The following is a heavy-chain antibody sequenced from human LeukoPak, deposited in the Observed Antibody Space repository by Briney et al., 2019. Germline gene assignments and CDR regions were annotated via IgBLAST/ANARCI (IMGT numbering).Heavy chain of an antibody. CDR1: GYTFTSYG. CDR2: INPNSGGT. Sequence: ASVKVSCKASGYTFTSYGISWVRQAPGQGLEWMGWINPNSGGTNYAQKFQGRVTMTRDTSISTAYMELSRLRSDDTAVYYCAREEDTAMVKEYWGQGTLVTVSS. V-gene: IGHV1-2*02. D-gene: IGHD5-18*01. J-gene: IGHJ4*02. CDR3: AREEDTAMVKEY.